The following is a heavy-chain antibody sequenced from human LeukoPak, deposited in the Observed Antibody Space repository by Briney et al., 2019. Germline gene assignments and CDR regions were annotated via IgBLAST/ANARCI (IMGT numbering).Heavy chain of an antibody. CDR3: AKGVRMIVVAPGS. Sequence: GGPLRLSCAASGFSFNTYAMHWVRQAPGKGLEWLAFVRHDGNNKYEADSVKGRFTISRDNSKNTVYLQMNSLRSEDTAVYYCAKGVRMIVVAPGSGGQGTLVTVSS. CDR2: VRHDGNNK. V-gene: IGHV3-30*02. D-gene: IGHD3-22*01. J-gene: IGHJ4*02. CDR1: GFSFNTYA.